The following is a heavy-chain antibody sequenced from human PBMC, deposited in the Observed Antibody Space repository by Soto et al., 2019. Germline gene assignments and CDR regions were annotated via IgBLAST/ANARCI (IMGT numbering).Heavy chain of an antibody. Sequence: GESLKIACKGSGYRLASYWIAWVRQMSGKGLEWMWIIYPGDSNTIYSQSFKGQVTISADKSISTAYLQWSSLKASATAMYYCARGVGGDLVYFDYWGQGALVTFSS. CDR1: GYRLASYW. J-gene: IGHJ4*02. D-gene: IGHD2-21*02. CDR3: ARGVGGDLVYFDY. CDR2: IYPGDSNT. V-gene: IGHV5-51*01.